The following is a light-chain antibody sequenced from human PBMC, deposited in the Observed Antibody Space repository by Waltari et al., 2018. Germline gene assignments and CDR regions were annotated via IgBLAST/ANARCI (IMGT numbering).Light chain of an antibody. CDR3: FSYAGSNIYV. Sequence: QSALTQPASVSGSPGQSITISCAGTSSGVGRYNLFSWYQQHPGRAPKLIIYEDNKRPSGVSSRFSGSKSGNTASLTISGLQTEDEAEYYCFSYAGSNIYVFASGTKVTVL. CDR2: EDN. CDR1: SSGVGRYNL. V-gene: IGLV2-23*01. J-gene: IGLJ1*01.